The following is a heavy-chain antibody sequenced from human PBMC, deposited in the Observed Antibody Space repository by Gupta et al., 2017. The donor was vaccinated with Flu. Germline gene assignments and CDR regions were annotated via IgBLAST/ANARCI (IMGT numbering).Heavy chain of an antibody. D-gene: IGHD2-21*01. CDR2: IYWDDDK. CDR3: AHSGGDGPHDVFDI. Sequence: GVGCIRLPPGKALEWLAVIYWDDDKRYSPSLKSRLTITKDTAKNKVVLTMPNMDPVDTATYYCAHSGGDGPHDVFDIWGQGTMVTVSS. CDR1: G. V-gene: IGHV2-5*02. J-gene: IGHJ3*02.